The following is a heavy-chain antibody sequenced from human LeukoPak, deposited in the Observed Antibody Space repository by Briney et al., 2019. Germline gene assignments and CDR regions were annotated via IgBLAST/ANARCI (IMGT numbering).Heavy chain of an antibody. CDR1: GFTFSSYA. CDR2: ISGSGGST. V-gene: IGHV3-23*01. D-gene: IGHD2-15*01. CDR3: ANTAIVVVVAATHYSDY. J-gene: IGHJ4*02. Sequence: GGSLRLSCAASGFTFSSYAMSWVRQAPGEGLEWVSAISGSGGSTYYADSVKGRFTISRDNSKNTLYLQMNSLRAEDTAVYYCANTAIVVVVAATHYSDYWGQGTLVTVSS.